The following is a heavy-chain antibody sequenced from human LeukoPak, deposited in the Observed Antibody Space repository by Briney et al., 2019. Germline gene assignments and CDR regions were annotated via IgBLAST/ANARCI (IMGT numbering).Heavy chain of an antibody. D-gene: IGHD2-2*01. CDR2: ISAYNGNT. CDR1: GYTFTSYG. CDR3: AREGWDCSSTSCPAFNWFDP. Sequence: GASVKVSCKASGYTFTSYGISWVRQAPGQGLEWMGWISAYNGNTNYAQKLQGRVTMTTDTSTSTAYMELSSLRSEDTAVYYCAREGWDCSSTSCPAFNWFDPWGQGTLVTVSS. V-gene: IGHV1-18*01. J-gene: IGHJ5*02.